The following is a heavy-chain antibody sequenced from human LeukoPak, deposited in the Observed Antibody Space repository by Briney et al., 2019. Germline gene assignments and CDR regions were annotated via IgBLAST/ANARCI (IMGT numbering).Heavy chain of an antibody. CDR1: GGSISSSSYY. Sequence: SETLSLTCTVSGGSISSSSYYWGWIRQPPGKGLEWIGIIYNSGSTYYNPSLKSRVTISVDTSKNQLSLKLSSVTAADTAVYFCARSGGLWLLTYYFDYWGQGTLVTVSS. D-gene: IGHD3-22*01. V-gene: IGHV4-39*07. CDR3: ARSGGLWLLTYYFDY. J-gene: IGHJ4*02. CDR2: IYNSGST.